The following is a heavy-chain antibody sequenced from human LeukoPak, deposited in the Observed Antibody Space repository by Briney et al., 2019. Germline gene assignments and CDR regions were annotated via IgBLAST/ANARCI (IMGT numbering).Heavy chain of an antibody. Sequence: PGGSLRLSCAASGFTFSSYAMSWVRQAPGMGLEWVSGISSSGGTTYYADSVKGRFTISRDNSKNTLYLQMNSLRAEDTAVYYCAKVYTRGHTDIAIRRDPDFDYWGQGTLVTVSS. J-gene: IGHJ4*02. D-gene: IGHD6-6*01. CDR3: AKVYTRGHTDIAIRRDPDFDY. V-gene: IGHV3-23*01. CDR2: ISSSGGTT. CDR1: GFTFSSYA.